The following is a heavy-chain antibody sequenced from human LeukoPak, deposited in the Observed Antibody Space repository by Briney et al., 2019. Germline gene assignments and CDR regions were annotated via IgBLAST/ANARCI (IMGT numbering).Heavy chain of an antibody. D-gene: IGHD3-9*01. CDR3: AKWGDYDVLTGYYVSDY. CDR1: GFTFSNYA. CDR2: ITGSGGNT. V-gene: IGHV3-23*01. J-gene: IGHJ4*02. Sequence: GASLRLSCAASGFTFSNYAMSWVRQAPGKGLERVSAITGSGGNTYYADSVKGRFTISRDNSKNTVFLQMNSLRAEDTAVYYCAKWGDYDVLTGYYVSDYWGQGTLVTVSS.